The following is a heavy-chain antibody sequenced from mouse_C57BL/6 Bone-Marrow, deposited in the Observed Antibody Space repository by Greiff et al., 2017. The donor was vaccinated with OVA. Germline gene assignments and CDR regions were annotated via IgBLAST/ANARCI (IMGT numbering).Heavy chain of an antibody. Sequence: QVQLKQPGAELVKPGASVKLSCKASGYTFTSYWMHWVKQRPGQGLEWIGMIHPNSGSTNYNEKFKSKATLTVDKSSSTAYMQLSSLTSEDSAVYYCARLLRYPYYAMDYWGQGTSVTVSS. D-gene: IGHD1-1*01. V-gene: IGHV1-64*01. CDR3: ARLLRYPYYAMDY. CDR2: IHPNSGST. CDR1: GYTFTSYW. J-gene: IGHJ4*01.